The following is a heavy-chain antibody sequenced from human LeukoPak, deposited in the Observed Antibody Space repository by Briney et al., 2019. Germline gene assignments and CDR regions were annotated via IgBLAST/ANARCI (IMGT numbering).Heavy chain of an antibody. Sequence: ASVKVSCTASGYMFTDYYLHWVRQAPGQGLEWMGWIKAESGRTHYAQKFQGGVTMTRDTSISTAYMELSRLRSDDTALYYCARGGKYGCSGGSCYSDYWGQGTLVTVSS. CDR1: GYMFTDYY. CDR2: IKAESGRT. D-gene: IGHD2-15*01. CDR3: ARGGKYGCSGGSCYSDY. V-gene: IGHV1-2*02. J-gene: IGHJ4*02.